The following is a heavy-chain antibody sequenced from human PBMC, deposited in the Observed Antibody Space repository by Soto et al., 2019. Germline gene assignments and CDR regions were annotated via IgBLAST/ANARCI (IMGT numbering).Heavy chain of an antibody. CDR1: GGSISSGGYS. CDR3: ARGLAPGELDY. D-gene: IGHD1-26*01. V-gene: IGHV4-30-2*01. J-gene: IGHJ4*02. Sequence: SETLSLTCAVSGGSISSGGYSWSWIRQPPGKGLEWIGYIYHSGSTYYNPSLKSRVTISVDRSKNQFSLKLSSVTAADTAVYYCARGLAPGELDYGGPGALVPVTS. CDR2: IYHSGST.